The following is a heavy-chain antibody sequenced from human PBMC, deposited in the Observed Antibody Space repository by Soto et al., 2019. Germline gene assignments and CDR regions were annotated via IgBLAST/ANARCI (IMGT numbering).Heavy chain of an antibody. V-gene: IGHV3-30*18. CDR3: ANIVTVTTVGYYFDY. CDR1: GFTFSSYG. Sequence: QVQLVESGGGVVQPGRSLRLSCAASGFTFSSYGMHWVRQAPCKGPEWVAVLSYDGSNKYYADSVKGRFTISRDNSKNPLYLQMNSMRAEDTAVYYCANIVTVTTVGYYFDYWGQGTLVTVSS. D-gene: IGHD4-17*01. J-gene: IGHJ4*02. CDR2: LSYDGSNK.